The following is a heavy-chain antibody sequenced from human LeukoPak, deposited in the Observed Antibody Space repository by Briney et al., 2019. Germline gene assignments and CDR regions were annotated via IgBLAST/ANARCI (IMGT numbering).Heavy chain of an antibody. CDR2: ISSSSSYI. CDR3: ARDMDSGSPYDY. CDR1: GFTFSSYS. Sequence: GGSLRLSCAASGFTFSSYSMNWVSQAPGKGLEWVSSISSSSSYIYYADSVKGRFTISRDNAKNSLYLQMNSLRAEDTAVYYCARDMDSGSPYDYWGQGTLVTVSS. J-gene: IGHJ4*02. D-gene: IGHD1-1*01. V-gene: IGHV3-21*01.